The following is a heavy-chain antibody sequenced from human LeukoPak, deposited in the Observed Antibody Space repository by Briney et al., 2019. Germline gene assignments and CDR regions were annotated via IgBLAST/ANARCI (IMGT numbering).Heavy chain of an antibody. J-gene: IGHJ6*02. CDR1: GGTFSSYA. V-gene: IGHV1-69*04. CDR2: IIPILGIA. CDR3: ARDGIAAAGTNYYYGMDV. Sequence: SVKVSCKASGGTFSSYAISWVRQAPGQGLEWMGRIIPILGIANYAQKFQGRATITADKSTSTAYMELSSLRSEDTAVYYCARDGIAAAGTNYYYGMDVWGQGTTVTVSS. D-gene: IGHD6-13*01.